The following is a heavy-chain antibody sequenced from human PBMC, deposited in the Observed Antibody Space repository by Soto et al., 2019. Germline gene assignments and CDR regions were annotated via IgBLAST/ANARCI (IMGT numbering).Heavy chain of an antibody. CDR2: IYYSGST. Sequence: QVQLQESGPGLVKPSQTLSLTCTVSGGSINSGDYYWSWIRQPPGKGLEWIGYIYYSGSTYYNPPLRSRVTISIDTSKNHFFLNLRSVTAADTAVYYCASIGMTTALLWGQGTLVTVSS. J-gene: IGHJ4*02. V-gene: IGHV4-30-4*01. CDR3: ASIGMTTALL. D-gene: IGHD4-17*01. CDR1: GGSINSGDYY.